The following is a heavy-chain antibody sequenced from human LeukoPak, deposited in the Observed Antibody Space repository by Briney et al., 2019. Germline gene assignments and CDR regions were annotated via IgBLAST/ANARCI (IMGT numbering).Heavy chain of an antibody. CDR3: ARDAQGRYPYSFDN. CDR2: MSYDVPIR. V-gene: IGHV3-30-3*01. J-gene: IGHJ4*02. Sequence: GSLRLSCAASGFTFSSYTIHWVRQAPARGLEWVAVMSYDVPIRNYADSVKGRFTISRDNSKNTLYLQMNSLRGEDTAVYYCARDAQGRYPYSFDNWGQGTLVTVSS. CDR1: GFTFSSYT. D-gene: IGHD1-26*01.